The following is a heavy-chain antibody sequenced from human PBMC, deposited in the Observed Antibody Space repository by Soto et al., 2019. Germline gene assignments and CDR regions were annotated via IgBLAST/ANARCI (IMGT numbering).Heavy chain of an antibody. J-gene: IGHJ1*01. V-gene: IGHV1-46*01. CDR2: INPSGGST. CDR3: ARVSTYYDILTGYYKAEYFQH. CDR1: GYTFTSYY. D-gene: IGHD3-9*01. Sequence: GASVKVSCKASGYTFTSYYMHWVRQAPGQGLEWMGIINPSGGSTSYSQKFQGRVTMTRDTSTSTVYMELSSLRSEDTAVYYCARVSTYYDILTGYYKAEYFQHWGQGTLVTVSS.